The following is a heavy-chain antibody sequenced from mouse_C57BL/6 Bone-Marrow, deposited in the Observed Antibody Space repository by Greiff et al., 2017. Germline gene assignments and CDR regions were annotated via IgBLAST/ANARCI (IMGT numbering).Heavy chain of an antibody. Sequence: QVQLKESGAELVKPGASVKLSCKASGYTFTSYWMHWVKQRPGQGLEWIGMIHPNSGSTNYNEKFKSKATLTVDKSSSTAYMQLSSLTSEDSAVYYCARSGFYGSSLYWGQGTTRTVSS. CDR1: GYTFTSYW. V-gene: IGHV1-64*01. J-gene: IGHJ2*01. CDR2: IHPNSGST. D-gene: IGHD1-1*01. CDR3: ARSGFYGSSLY.